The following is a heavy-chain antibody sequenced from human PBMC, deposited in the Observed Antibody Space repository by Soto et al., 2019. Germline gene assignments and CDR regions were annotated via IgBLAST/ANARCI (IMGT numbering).Heavy chain of an antibody. CDR1: GGSISSGDYY. CDR2: IYYSGST. CDR3: ARVSCRAGDCYSEYFDL. D-gene: IGHD2-21*02. J-gene: IGHJ2*01. V-gene: IGHV4-30-4*01. Sequence: QVQLQESGPGLVKPSQTLSLTCTVSGGSISSGDYYWSWIRQPPGKGLEWIGYIYYSGSTYYNPSLKSRVTITVDTSKNQFSLKLSSVTAAHTAVYYCARVSCRAGDCYSEYFDLWGRGTLVTVSS.